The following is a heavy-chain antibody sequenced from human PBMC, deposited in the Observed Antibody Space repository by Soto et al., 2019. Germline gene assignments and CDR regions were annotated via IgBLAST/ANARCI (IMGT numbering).Heavy chain of an antibody. CDR1: GFTFSSYG. Sequence: QVQLVESGGGVVQPGRSLRLSCAASGFTFSSYGMHWVRQAPGKGLEWVAVISYDGSNKYYADSVKGRFTISRDNSKNTRYLPMNGLRAEDTAVYYCAKDLLGPGRAYGMDVWGQGTTVTVSS. D-gene: IGHD7-27*01. CDR3: AKDLLGPGRAYGMDV. J-gene: IGHJ6*02. CDR2: ISYDGSNK. V-gene: IGHV3-30*18.